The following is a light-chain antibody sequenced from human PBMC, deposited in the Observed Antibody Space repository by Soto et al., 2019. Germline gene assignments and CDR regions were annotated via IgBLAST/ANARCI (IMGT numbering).Light chain of an antibody. CDR3: CSYAAGSTSNDV. CDR1: SSDIGSYKF. Sequence: QSALTQPASVSGSPGQSITISCTGTSSDIGSYKFVSWYQQHPGKAPKLMIYEGSKRPSGVSNRFSGSKSGNTASLTISGLQAEDEADYYCCSYAAGSTSNDVFGTGTKLTVL. CDR2: EGS. J-gene: IGLJ1*01. V-gene: IGLV2-23*01.